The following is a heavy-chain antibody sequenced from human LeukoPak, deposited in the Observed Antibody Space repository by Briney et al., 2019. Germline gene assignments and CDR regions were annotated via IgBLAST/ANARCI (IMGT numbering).Heavy chain of an antibody. CDR3: ARAAYSGSYHSDY. CDR2: IYYSGST. J-gene: IGHJ4*02. D-gene: IGHD1-26*01. CDR1: GGSVNSGSYY. Sequence: SETLSLTCTVPGGSVNSGSYYWNWIRQPPGKGLEWIGYIYYSGSTNYNPSLKSRVTISVDTSKNQFSLKLSSVTAADTAVYYCARAAYSGSYHSDYWGQGTLVTVSS. V-gene: IGHV4-61*01.